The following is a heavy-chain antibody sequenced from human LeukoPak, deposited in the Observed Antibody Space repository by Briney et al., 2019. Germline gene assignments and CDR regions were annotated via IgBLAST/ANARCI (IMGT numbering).Heavy chain of an antibody. V-gene: IGHV3-74*01. D-gene: IGHD3-9*01. CDR1: GFTFSSYW. CDR3: AKWGDYDVLTGYYVSDY. J-gene: IGHJ4*02. Sequence: GGSLRLSCAASGFTFSSYWIHWVRQAPGKGLVWVSRINGDGTDTSYADSVKGRFTISRDNSKNTVFLQMNSLRAEDTAVYYCAKWGDYDVLTGYYVSDYWGQGTLVTVSS. CDR2: INGDGTDT.